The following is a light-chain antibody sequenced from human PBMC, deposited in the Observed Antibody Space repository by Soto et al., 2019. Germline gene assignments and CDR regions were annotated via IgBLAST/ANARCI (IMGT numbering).Light chain of an antibody. CDR3: QQTYTIPGFT. CDR2: AAS. V-gene: IGKV1-39*01. CDR1: QSISNY. Sequence: DIQMTQSPSSLSASVGDRVTITCRASQSISNYLNWYQQKPGTAPKLLIYAASYLQSGVPSRFSGSGSGSDFTLTISSLQPEDFATYHCQQTYTIPGFTFGPGTKVDLK. J-gene: IGKJ3*01.